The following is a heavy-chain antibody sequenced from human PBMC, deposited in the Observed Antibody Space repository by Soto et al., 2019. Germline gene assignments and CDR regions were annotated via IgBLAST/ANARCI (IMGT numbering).Heavy chain of an antibody. CDR2: ISAYNGNT. D-gene: IGHD5-12*01. V-gene: IGHV1-18*01. CDR1: GYTFTSYG. J-gene: IGHJ4*02. Sequence: EASVKVSCKASGYTFTSYGISWVRQAPGQGLEWMGWISAYNGNTNYAQKLQGRVTMTTDTSTSTAYMELRSLRSDDTAVYYCARGGYSGYDYGDYFDYWGQGTLVTVSS. CDR3: ARGGYSGYDYGDYFDY.